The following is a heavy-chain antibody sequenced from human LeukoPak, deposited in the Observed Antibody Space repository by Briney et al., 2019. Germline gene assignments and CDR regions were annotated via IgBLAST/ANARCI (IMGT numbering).Heavy chain of an antibody. V-gene: IGHV4-39*01. CDR2: THYSGRT. CDR1: GGSLASSSYY. Sequence: PSETLSLTFNVSGGSLASSSYYWGWIRQPPGKGLEGIGSTHYSGRTYYNPSLKSRVTISVDTSKNQFSLKLSSVTAADTAVYYCARADYGDYVPYFDYWGQGTLVTVSS. D-gene: IGHD4-17*01. J-gene: IGHJ4*02. CDR3: ARADYGDYVPYFDY.